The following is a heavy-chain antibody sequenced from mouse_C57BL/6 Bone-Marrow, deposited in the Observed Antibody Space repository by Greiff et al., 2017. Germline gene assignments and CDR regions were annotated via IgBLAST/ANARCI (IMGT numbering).Heavy chain of an antibody. Sequence: EVKLVESGGDLVKPGGSLKLSCAASGFTFSSSGMSWVRQTPDKRLEWVATISSGGSYTYYPDSVKGRFTISRDNAKNTLYLQMSSLKSEDTAMXYCARQLGLRDYFDYWGQGTTLTVSS. CDR3: ARQLGLRDYFDY. CDR1: GFTFSSSG. J-gene: IGHJ2*01. V-gene: IGHV5-6*01. D-gene: IGHD3-1*01. CDR2: ISSGGSYT.